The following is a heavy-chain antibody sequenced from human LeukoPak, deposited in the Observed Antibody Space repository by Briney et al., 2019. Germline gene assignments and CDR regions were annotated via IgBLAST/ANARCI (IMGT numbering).Heavy chain of an antibody. CDR1: GFTFDDYA. CDR2: ISGDGGST. Sequence: GGSLRLSCAASGFTFDDYAMHWVRQAPGKGLEWVSLISGDGGSTYYADSVKGRFTISRDNSKNSLYLQMNSLRTEDTALYYCAKAQLWFGELLYQGIDYWGQGTLVTVSS. J-gene: IGHJ4*02. V-gene: IGHV3-43*02. CDR3: AKAQLWFGELLYQGIDY. D-gene: IGHD3-10*01.